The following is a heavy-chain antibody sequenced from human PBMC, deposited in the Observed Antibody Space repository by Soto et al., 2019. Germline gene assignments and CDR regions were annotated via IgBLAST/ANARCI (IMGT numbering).Heavy chain of an antibody. CDR2: ISGSGGDT. D-gene: IGHD3-3*01. CDR3: AHRVIRTVFGLVTTTAIYFDF. V-gene: IGHV3-23*01. Sequence: EVQLLESGGDLVQPGGSLRLSCAASGFTFRTYPMSWVRQAPGKGLEWVSAISGSGGDTYYADSVKGRFTISRDNSKNKLYLQMNSLRDEDTAVYYCAHRVIRTVFGLVTTTAIYFDFWGQGTPVAVSS. CDR1: GFTFRTYP. J-gene: IGHJ4*02.